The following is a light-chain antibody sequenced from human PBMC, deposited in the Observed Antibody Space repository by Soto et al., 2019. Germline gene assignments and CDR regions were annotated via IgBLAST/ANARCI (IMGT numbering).Light chain of an antibody. CDR2: WAS. J-gene: IGKJ2*01. V-gene: IGKV4-1*01. Sequence: DIVMTQSPDSLAVSLGERATINCKSSQSVLYSSINKNYLAWYQQKPGQPPKLLIYWASTRASGVPDRFIGSGSGTDFTLTISSLQAEDVAVYYCQQYYNTSYTFGQGTKLEIK. CDR1: QSVLYSSINKNY. CDR3: QQYYNTSYT.